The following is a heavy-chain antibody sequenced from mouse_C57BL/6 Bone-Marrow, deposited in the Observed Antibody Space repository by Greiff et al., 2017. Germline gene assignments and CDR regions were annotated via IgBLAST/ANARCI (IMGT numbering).Heavy chain of an antibody. D-gene: IGHD2-3*01. J-gene: IGHJ2*01. CDR2: INPSNGGT. CDR3: ARVDGYLYYFDD. CDR1: GYTFTSYW. Sequence: VQLQQPGTELVKPGASVKLSCKASGYTFTSYWMHWVKQRPGQGLEWIGNINPSNGGTNYTEKFKSKATLTVDKSSSTAYMQLSSLTSEDSAVYYCARVDGYLYYFDDWGKGTTLTVSS. V-gene: IGHV1-53*01.